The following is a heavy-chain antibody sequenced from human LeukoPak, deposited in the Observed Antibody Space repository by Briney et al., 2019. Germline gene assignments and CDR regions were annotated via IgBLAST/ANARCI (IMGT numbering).Heavy chain of an antibody. CDR2: IKQDGSKK. CDR1: GFTVSSYW. CDR3: ARDPGADWYLGYYYGMEV. V-gene: IGHV3-7*01. D-gene: IGHD3-9*01. Sequence: GGSLRLSCAASGFTVSSYWMSWVGQAPGKGLEWVANIKQDGSKKYYVDSVKVRFTISRDNVTNSLYLQMNSLRAEDTAVYYCARDPGADWYLGYYYGMEVWGQGNTVNVSS. J-gene: IGHJ6*02.